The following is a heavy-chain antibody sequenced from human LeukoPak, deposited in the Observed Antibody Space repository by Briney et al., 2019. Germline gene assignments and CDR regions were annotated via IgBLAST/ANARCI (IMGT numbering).Heavy chain of an antibody. CDR2: TFYRSKWSN. V-gene: IGHV6-1*01. Sequence: SQTLSLTCALSGDSFSSNRAAWNWIRQSPSRGLEWLGRTFYRSKWSNDYALSVKGRITINPDTSKNQFSLQLNSVTPEDTAVYYCARGYYGMDVWGQGTTVTVSS. CDR3: ARGYYGMDV. J-gene: IGHJ6*02. CDR1: GDSFSSNRAA.